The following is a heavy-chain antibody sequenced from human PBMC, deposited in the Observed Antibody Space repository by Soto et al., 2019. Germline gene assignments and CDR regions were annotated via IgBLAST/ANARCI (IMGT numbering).Heavy chain of an antibody. Sequence: SETLSLTCTVSGGSISSYYWSWIRQPPGKGLEWIGNIYYSGSTNYNPSLKSRVTISVDTSKNQFSLQLSSVTAADTAVYYCARHSPHYGGNPDFDYWGQGTLVTVSS. CDR1: GGSISSYY. J-gene: IGHJ4*02. D-gene: IGHD4-17*01. CDR3: ARHSPHYGGNPDFDY. CDR2: IYYSGST. V-gene: IGHV4-59*08.